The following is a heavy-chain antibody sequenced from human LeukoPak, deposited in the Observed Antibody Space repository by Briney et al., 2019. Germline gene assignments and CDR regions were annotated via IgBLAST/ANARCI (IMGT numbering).Heavy chain of an antibody. V-gene: IGHV3-66*02. CDR3: ARDADMKGTTYNWFDP. D-gene: IGHD1-14*01. J-gene: IGHJ5*02. CDR2: IYSDGVT. CDR1: GFIVNSYA. Sequence: GGSLRLSCAASGFIVNSYAMSWVRQAPGKGLAWVSLIYSDGVTQYADSVKGRFTISRDNSKNTLYLQMNSLRDEDTAVYFCARDADMKGTTYNWFDPWGQGTLVTVSS.